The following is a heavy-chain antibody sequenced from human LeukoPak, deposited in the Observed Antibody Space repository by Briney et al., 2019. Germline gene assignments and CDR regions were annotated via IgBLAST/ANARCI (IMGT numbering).Heavy chain of an antibody. CDR2: IYHSGST. V-gene: IGHV4-38-2*02. CDR3: ASGKNYYDSSGYYYDDAFDI. D-gene: IGHD3-22*01. Sequence: SETLSLTCTVSGYSISSGYYWGWIRQPPGKGLEWIGSIYHSGSTYFNPSLKSRVTISVDTSKNQFSLKLSSVTAADTAVYYCASGKNYYDSSGYYYDDAFDIWGQGTMVTVSS. J-gene: IGHJ3*02. CDR1: GYSISSGYY.